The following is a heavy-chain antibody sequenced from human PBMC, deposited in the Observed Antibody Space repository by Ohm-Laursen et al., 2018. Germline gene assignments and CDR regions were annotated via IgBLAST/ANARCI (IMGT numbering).Heavy chain of an antibody. CDR2: IYYSGST. V-gene: IGHV4-59*01. D-gene: IGHD3-10*01. CDR3: TRGRGI. Sequence: SETLSLTCAVSGGSISSYYWSWIRQPPGKGLEWIGYIYYSGSTNYNPSLKSRVTTSVDMSKNQFSLRLTSVTAADTAVYFCTRGRGIWGQGTLVTVSS. CDR1: GGSISSYY. J-gene: IGHJ4*02.